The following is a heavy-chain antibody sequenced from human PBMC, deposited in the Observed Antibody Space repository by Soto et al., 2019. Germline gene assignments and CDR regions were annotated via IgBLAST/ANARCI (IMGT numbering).Heavy chain of an antibody. D-gene: IGHD6-13*01. CDR1: GGTFSSYA. CDR2: IIPIFGTA. V-gene: IGHV1-69*13. J-gene: IGHJ4*02. Sequence: GASVKVSCKASGGTFSSYAISWVRQAPGQGLEWMGGIIPIFGTANYAQKFQGRVTITADESTSTAYMELSSLRSEDTAVYYCARSPEKNKPYSSSWYVDYWGQGTLVTVSS. CDR3: ARSPEKNKPYSSSWYVDY.